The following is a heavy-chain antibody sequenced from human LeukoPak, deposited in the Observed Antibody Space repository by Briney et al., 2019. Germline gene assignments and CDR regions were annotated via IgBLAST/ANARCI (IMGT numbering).Heavy chain of an antibody. CDR2: ISGSGGST. J-gene: IGHJ4*02. CDR1: GFTFSSSA. V-gene: IGHV3-23*01. D-gene: IGHD3-3*01. CDR3: AISRTIFGRPFDY. Sequence: GGSLRLSCAASGFTFSSSAMSWVRQAPGKGLEWVSAISGSGGSTYYADSVKGRFTISRDNSKNTLYLQMNSLRAEDTAVYYCAISRTIFGRPFDYWGQGTLVTVSS.